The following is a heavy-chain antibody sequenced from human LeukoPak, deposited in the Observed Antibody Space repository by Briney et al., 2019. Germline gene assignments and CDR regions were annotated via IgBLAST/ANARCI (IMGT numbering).Heavy chain of an antibody. J-gene: IGHJ4*02. CDR2: ISGSGGST. CDR3: ARVLVVVRGARAYYFDY. D-gene: IGHD3-10*01. CDR1: GFTFSSYA. V-gene: IGHV3-23*01. Sequence: GGSLRLSCAASGFTFSSYAMSWVRQAPGKGLEWVSAISGSGGSTYYADSVKGRFTISRDNSKNTLYLQMNSLRAEDTAVYYCARVLVVVRGARAYYFDYWGQGTLVTVSS.